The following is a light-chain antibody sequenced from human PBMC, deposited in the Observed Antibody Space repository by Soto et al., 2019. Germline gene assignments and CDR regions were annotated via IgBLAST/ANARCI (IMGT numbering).Light chain of an antibody. CDR1: SSDVGGYNY. J-gene: IGLJ1*01. Sequence: QSVLTQPRSVSGSRGQSVTISCTGNSSDVGGYNYVSWYQQHPGKAPKLMIYDVSKRPSGVPDRFSGSKSGNTASLTISGLQAEDEADYYCCSYAGSYTYVFGSGTKLTVL. CDR2: DVS. CDR3: CSYAGSYTYV. V-gene: IGLV2-11*01.